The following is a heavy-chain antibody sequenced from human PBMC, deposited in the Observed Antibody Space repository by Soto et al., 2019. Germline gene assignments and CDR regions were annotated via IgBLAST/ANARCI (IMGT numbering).Heavy chain of an antibody. CDR3: ARDIPLLYYDILTGEHYFDY. J-gene: IGHJ4*02. V-gene: IGHV1-18*01. Sequence: ASVKVSCKASGYTFTSYGISWVRQAPGQGLEWMGRISAYNGNANYAQKLQGRVTITTDKSTSTAYMELSSLRSEDTAVYYCARDIPLLYYDILTGEHYFDYWGQGTLVTVSS. CDR2: ISAYNGNA. CDR1: GYTFTSYG. D-gene: IGHD3-9*01.